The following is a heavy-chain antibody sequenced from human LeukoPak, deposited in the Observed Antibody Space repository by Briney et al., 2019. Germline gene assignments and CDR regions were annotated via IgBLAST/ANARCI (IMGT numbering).Heavy chain of an antibody. D-gene: IGHD6-13*01. V-gene: IGHV4-59*01. CDR3: ASGAAAGLDY. CDR2: IYYSGST. J-gene: IGHJ4*02. Sequence: SETLSLTCTVSGGSISSYYWSWIRQPPGKGLEWIGYIYYSGSTNYNPSLKSRVTISVETSKNEFSLKLRSVTAADTAVYYCASGAAAGLDYWGQGTLVTVSS. CDR1: GGSISSYY.